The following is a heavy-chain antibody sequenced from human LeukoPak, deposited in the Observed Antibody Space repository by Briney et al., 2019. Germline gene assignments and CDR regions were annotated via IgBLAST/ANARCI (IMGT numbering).Heavy chain of an antibody. CDR1: GFTFSSYG. CDR2: ISYDGSNK. V-gene: IGHV3-30*18. Sequence: GGSLRLSYAASGFTFSSYGMHWVRQAPGKGLEWVAVISYDGSNKYYADSVKGRFTISRDNSKNTLYLQMNSLRAEDTAVYYCAKDPYYYGSGSPDYWGQGTLVTVSS. CDR3: AKDPYYYGSGSPDY. J-gene: IGHJ4*02. D-gene: IGHD3-10*01.